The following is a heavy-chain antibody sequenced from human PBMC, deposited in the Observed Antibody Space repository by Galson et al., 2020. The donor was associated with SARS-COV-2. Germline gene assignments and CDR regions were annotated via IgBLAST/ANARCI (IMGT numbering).Heavy chain of an antibody. D-gene: IGHD4-17*01. J-gene: IGHJ3*02. CDR2: IDWDDDK. CDR3: ARIKDYGGTSQRAFDI. V-gene: IGHV2-70*04. CDR1: GFSLSTSGMR. Sequence: SGPTLVKPTQTLTLTCTFSGFSLSTSGMRVSWIRQPPGKALEWLARIDWDDDKYYSTSLKTRLTISKDTSKNQVVLTMTNMDPVDTATYYCARIKDYGGTSQRAFDIWGQGTMVTVSS.